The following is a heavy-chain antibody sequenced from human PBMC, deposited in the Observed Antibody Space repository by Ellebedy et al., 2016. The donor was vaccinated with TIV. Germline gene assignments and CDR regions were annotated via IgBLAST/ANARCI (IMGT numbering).Heavy chain of an antibody. J-gene: IGHJ4*02. Sequence: PGGSLRLSCEASESPFSSYGMSWVRQAPGKGLEWVSSISTTDGTHYSDSVKGRFTISRDNPKNTLYLQMNSLRVEDTAVYYCATQLWNTEFWGQGTLVIVSS. CDR3: ATQLWNTEF. CDR2: ISTTDGT. V-gene: IGHV3-23*01. D-gene: IGHD5-24*01. CDR1: ESPFSSYG.